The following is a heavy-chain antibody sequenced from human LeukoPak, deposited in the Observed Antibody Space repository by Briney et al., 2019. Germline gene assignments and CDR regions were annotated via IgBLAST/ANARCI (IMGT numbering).Heavy chain of an antibody. D-gene: IGHD5-18*01. V-gene: IGHV1-2*02. CDR3: ARDGGYSYGLYYFDY. CDR1: GYTFTGYY. J-gene: IGHJ4*02. CDR2: INPNSGGT. Sequence: ASVKVSCKASGYTFTGYYMHWVRLAPGQGREWMGWINPNSGGTNYAQKFQGRVTMTRDTSISTAYMELSRLRSDDTAVYYCARDGGYSYGLYYFDYWGQGTPVTVSS.